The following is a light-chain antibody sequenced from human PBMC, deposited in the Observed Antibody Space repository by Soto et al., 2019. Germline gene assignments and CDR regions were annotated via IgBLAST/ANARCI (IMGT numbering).Light chain of an antibody. CDR2: KAS. Sequence: DIQMTQSPSTLSACVGDRVTITCRASQSISSWLAWYQQKPGTAPNLLIYKASTLQSGVPSRFSGSGSGTEFTLTISSLQPDDSATYYCQQYNDNWTFGQGTKV. V-gene: IGKV1-5*03. CDR3: QQYNDNWT. CDR1: QSISSW. J-gene: IGKJ1*01.